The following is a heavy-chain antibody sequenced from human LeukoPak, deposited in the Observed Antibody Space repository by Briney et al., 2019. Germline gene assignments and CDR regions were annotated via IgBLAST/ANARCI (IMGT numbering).Heavy chain of an antibody. D-gene: IGHD5-24*01. CDR2: IRYDGSNK. CDR3: AREITNPDWLDP. CDR1: GFTFSSYG. V-gene: IGHV3-30*02. Sequence: PGGSLRLSCAASGFTFSSYGMHWVRQAPGKGLEWVAFIRYDGSNKYYADSVKGRFTISRDNANNSLYLQMNSLRAEDTAVYYCAREITNPDWLDPWGQGTLVTVSS. J-gene: IGHJ5*02.